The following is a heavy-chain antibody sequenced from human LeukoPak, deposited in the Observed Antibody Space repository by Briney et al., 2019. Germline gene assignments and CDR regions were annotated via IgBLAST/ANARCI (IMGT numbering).Heavy chain of an antibody. J-gene: IGHJ4*02. CDR2: ISYDGSNK. CDR3: AKDPNGWSEPRLAY. V-gene: IGHV3-30*18. CDR1: GFTFSSYG. Sequence: GRSLRLSCAASGFTFSSYGMHWVRQAPGKGLEWVAVISYDGSNKYYADSVKGRFTISRDNSKNTLYLQMNSLTAEDTAVYYCAKDPNGWSEPRLAYWGQGTLVTVSS. D-gene: IGHD1-1*01.